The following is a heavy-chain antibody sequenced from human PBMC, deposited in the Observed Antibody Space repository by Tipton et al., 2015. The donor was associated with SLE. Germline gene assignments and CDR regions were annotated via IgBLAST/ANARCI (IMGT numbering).Heavy chain of an antibody. V-gene: IGHV4-34*12. CDR1: GESSSGYY. CDR3: ARRHYSGPFDS. CDR2: IFYTGST. D-gene: IGHD5-12*01. Sequence: LRLSCAVNGESSSGYYWGWIRQPPGKGLEWIGSIFYTGSTYYNPSLKSRVSFSIDTSKHQFSLKLNSVTAADTAVYYCARRHYSGPFDSWGQGTLVTVSS. J-gene: IGHJ4*02.